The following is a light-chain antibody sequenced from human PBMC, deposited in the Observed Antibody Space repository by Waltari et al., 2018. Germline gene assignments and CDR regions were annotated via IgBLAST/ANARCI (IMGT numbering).Light chain of an antibody. J-gene: IGKJ2*01. V-gene: IGKV3-11*01. Sequence: ELVLTQSPATLSLSPGERATLSYRASQSVSSYLAWYQQKPGQAPRLLIYDASNRATGIPARFSGSGSGTDCTLTISSLEPEDFAVYYCQQRSNWPPGYTFGQGTKLEIK. CDR2: DAS. CDR3: QQRSNWPPGYT. CDR1: QSVSSY.